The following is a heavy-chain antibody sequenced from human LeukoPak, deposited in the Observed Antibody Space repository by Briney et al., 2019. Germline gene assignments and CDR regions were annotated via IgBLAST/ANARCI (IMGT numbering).Heavy chain of an antibody. Sequence: ASVKVSCKASGNSLTAYYMHWVRQPPGKGLGWMGWFNPNSGGTNYAQKFQGRVTMTRDTSITTAYMEMSRLRSDDTALYYCARSPHILTGENFDYWGQGTLVTVSS. CDR2: FNPNSGGT. CDR3: ARSPHILTGENFDY. V-gene: IGHV1-2*02. J-gene: IGHJ4*02. D-gene: IGHD3-9*01. CDR1: GNSLTAYY.